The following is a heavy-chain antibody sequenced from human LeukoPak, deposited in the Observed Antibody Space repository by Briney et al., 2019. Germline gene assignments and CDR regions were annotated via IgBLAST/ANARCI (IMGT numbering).Heavy chain of an antibody. D-gene: IGHD2-15*01. Sequence: SETLSLTCTVSGYSISSGYYWGWIRQPPGKGLEWIGSLYHSGSTYYNPSLKSRVTISVDTSKNQFSLKLSSVTAADTAVYYCARVGYCSGGSCYHPVPRYYDSSGYWFFDYWGQGTLVTVSS. J-gene: IGHJ4*02. CDR2: LYHSGST. CDR3: ARVGYCSGGSCYHPVPRYYDSSGYWFFDY. CDR1: GYSISSGYY. V-gene: IGHV4-38-2*02.